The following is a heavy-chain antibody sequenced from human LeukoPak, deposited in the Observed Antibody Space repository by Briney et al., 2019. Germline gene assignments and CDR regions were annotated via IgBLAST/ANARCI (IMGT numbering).Heavy chain of an antibody. CDR1: GFTFSSYW. V-gene: IGHV3-74*01. Sequence: GGSLRLSCAASGFTFSSYWMHWVRQAPGKGLVWVSRINSDGSTTNYADSVKGRFTISRDNAKNSLYLQMNSLRDEDTAVYYCARERGVGARGFDYWGQGTLVTVSS. CDR3: ARERGVGARGFDY. D-gene: IGHD1-26*01. J-gene: IGHJ4*02. CDR2: INSDGSTT.